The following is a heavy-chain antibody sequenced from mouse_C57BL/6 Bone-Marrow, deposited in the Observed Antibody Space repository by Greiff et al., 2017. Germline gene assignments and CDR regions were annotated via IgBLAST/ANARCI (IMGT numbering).Heavy chain of an antibody. J-gene: IGHJ2*01. CDR3: ARGTRITTVLDY. D-gene: IGHD1-1*01. CDR2: IHPNSGST. V-gene: IGHV1-64*01. Sequence: VQLQQPGAELVKPGASVKSSCKASGYTFTSYWMHWVKQRPGQGLEWIGMIHPNSGSTNYNEKFKSKATLTVDKSSSTAYMQLSSLTSEDSAVYYCARGTRITTVLDYWGQGTTLTVAS. CDR1: GYTFTSYW.